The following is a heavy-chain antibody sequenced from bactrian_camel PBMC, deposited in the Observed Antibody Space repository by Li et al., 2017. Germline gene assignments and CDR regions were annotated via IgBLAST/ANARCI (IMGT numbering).Heavy chain of an antibody. Sequence: HVQLVESGGGSVQAGGSLTLSCLASGYTATLYCMGWFRQAPGKEREGVATIVGTKITSYADSVKGRFNISKDRARNTHYLQMTSLKPEDTAIYYCAASSEINACTYDDLNYLGRGTQVTVS. CDR3: AASSEINACTYDDLNY. V-gene: IGHV3S53*01. J-gene: IGHJ4*01. CDR1: GYTATLYC. CDR2: IVGTKIT. D-gene: IGHD3*01.